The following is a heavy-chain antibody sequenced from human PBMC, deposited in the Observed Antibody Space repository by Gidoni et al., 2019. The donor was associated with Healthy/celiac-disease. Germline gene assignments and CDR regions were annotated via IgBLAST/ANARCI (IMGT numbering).Heavy chain of an antibody. Sequence: QVQLQQWGAGLLKPSDTLSLTCAVHGGSFGVYYWRWIRQPPGKGLEWIGEINHSGSTNYNPSLKSRVTISVDTSKNQFSLKLSSVTAADTAVYYCARGLKSSHCSGGSCYDDAFDIWGQGTMVTVSS. V-gene: IGHV4-34*01. CDR2: INHSGST. CDR3: ARGLKSSHCSGGSCYDDAFDI. J-gene: IGHJ3*02. D-gene: IGHD2-15*01. CDR1: GGSFGVYY.